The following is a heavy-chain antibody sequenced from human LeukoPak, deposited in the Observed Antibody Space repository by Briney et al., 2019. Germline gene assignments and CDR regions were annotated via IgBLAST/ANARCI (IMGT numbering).Heavy chain of an antibody. D-gene: IGHD3-22*01. CDR3: AREVRCDTYYYDSSGYSPGDY. CDR1: GYSISSGYY. CDR2: IYHSGST. V-gene: IGHV4-38-2*02. Sequence: SETLSLTCTVSGYSISSGYYWGWIRQPPGKGLEWIGSIYHSGSTYYNPSLKSRVTISVDTSKNQFSLKLSSVTAADTAVYYCAREVRCDTYYYDSSGYSPGDYWGQGTLVTVSS. J-gene: IGHJ4*02.